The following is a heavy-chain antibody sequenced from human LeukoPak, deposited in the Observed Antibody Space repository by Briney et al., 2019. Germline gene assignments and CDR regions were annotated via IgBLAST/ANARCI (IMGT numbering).Heavy chain of an antibody. D-gene: IGHD3-10*01. V-gene: IGHV4-30-2*01. CDR1: GGSISSGGYS. CDR2: IYHSGSP. Sequence: SETLSLTCAVAGGSISSGGYSWSWIRQPPGKGLEWIGYIYHSGSPYYNPSLKSRVTISVDRSKNQFSLKLSSVTAADTAVYYWARGPYYYGSGSQWDYWGQGTLVTVSS. J-gene: IGHJ4*02. CDR3: ARGPYYYGSGSQWDY.